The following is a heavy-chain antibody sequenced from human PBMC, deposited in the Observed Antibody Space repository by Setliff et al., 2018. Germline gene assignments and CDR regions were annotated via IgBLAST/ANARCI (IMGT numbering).Heavy chain of an antibody. D-gene: IGHD5-18*01. V-gene: IGHV1-46*01. CDR2: INPSGGLT. J-gene: IGHJ4*02. CDR1: GYTLTNYY. Sequence: ASVKVSCKASGYTLTNYYMHWVRQAPGQGLEWMGIINPSGGLTRYAQKFQGRVTMTRDTSTNTAYMELRSLGSDDTAVYYCATFRGYTYGYDYWGQGTLVTVSS. CDR3: ATFRGYTYGYDY.